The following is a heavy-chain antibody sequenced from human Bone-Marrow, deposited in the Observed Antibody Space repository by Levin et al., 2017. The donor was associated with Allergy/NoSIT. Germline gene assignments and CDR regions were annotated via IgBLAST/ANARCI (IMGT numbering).Heavy chain of an antibody. V-gene: IGHV4-30-4*01. CDR2: TSYGGTA. CDR3: ARERGGSYFRWGQPTEGGWIDP. Sequence: PSETLSLTCSVSGGSITSGDYYWTWIRQPPGKGLEWIGYTSYGGTAYYNPSLNSRVTISIDMSKNHFSLKLSSVTAADTAIYYCARERGGSYFRWGQPTEGGWIDPWGQGTLVIVSS. D-gene: IGHD1-26*01. CDR1: GGSITSGDYY. J-gene: IGHJ5*02.